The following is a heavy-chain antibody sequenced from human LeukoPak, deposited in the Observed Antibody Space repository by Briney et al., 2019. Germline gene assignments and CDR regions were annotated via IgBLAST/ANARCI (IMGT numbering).Heavy chain of an antibody. V-gene: IGHV3-30*04. CDR1: GFTFSSYA. D-gene: IGHD6-13*01. CDR3: ARSIAAADTAINYFDY. Sequence: GGSLRLSCAASGFTFSSYAMHWVRQAPGKGPEWVAVISYDGSNKYYADSVKGRFTISRDNSKNTLYLQMNSLRAEDTAVYYCARSIAAADTAINYFDYWGQGTLVTVSS. CDR2: ISYDGSNK. J-gene: IGHJ4*02.